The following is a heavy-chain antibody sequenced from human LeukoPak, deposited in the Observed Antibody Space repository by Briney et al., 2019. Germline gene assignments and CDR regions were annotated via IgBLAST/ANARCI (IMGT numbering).Heavy chain of an antibody. Sequence: GGSLRLSCEASGFTFSSCAMSWVRQAPGKGLERVAAISGSGGSTYYADSVKGRFTISRDNSKNTLYLQMNNLRAEDTAVYYCAKGGGYCSSTSCSTLDYWGQGTLVTVSS. D-gene: IGHD2-2*01. CDR2: ISGSGGST. J-gene: IGHJ4*02. CDR3: AKGGGYCSSTSCSTLDY. CDR1: GFTFSSCA. V-gene: IGHV3-23*01.